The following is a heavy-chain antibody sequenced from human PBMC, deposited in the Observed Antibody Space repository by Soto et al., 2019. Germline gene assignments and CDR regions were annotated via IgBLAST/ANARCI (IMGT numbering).Heavy chain of an antibody. V-gene: IGHV4-39*01. J-gene: IGHJ3*02. CDR2: IYYSGST. CDR3: ARHSATVRDLNCSGGSCYAHDAFAI. CDR1: GGSISSSSYY. Sequence: LCGGSISSSSYYWGWIRQPPGKGLEWIGSIYYSGSTYYNPSLKSRVTISVDTSKNQFSLKLSSVTAPDTAVYYCARHSATVRDLNCSGGSCYAHDAFAIWGKGTMVTVSS. D-gene: IGHD2-15*01.